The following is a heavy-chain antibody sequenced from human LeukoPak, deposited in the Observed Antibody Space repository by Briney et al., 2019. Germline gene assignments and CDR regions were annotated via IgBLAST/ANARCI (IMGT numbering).Heavy chain of an antibody. D-gene: IGHD4-17*01. CDR3: ARGPYGKLDY. Sequence: SETLSLTCTVSGGSISSYYWSWIRQPPGKGLEWIGYIYYSGSTNYNPPLKSRVTISVDTSKNQFSLELSSVTAADTAVYYCARGPYGKLDYWGQGTLVTVSS. V-gene: IGHV4-59*01. CDR2: IYYSGST. J-gene: IGHJ4*02. CDR1: GGSISSYY.